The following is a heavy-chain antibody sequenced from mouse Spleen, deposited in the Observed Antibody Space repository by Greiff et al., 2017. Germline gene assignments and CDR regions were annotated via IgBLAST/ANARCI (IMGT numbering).Heavy chain of an antibody. J-gene: IGHJ3*01. V-gene: IGHV1-69*01. CDR1: GYTFTSYW. Sequence: VQLQQPGAELVMPGASVKLSCKASGYTFTSYWMHWVKQRPGQGLEWIGEIDPSDSYTNYNQKFKGKATLTVDKSSSTAYMQLSSLTSEDSAVYYCARLGSFAYWGQGTLVTVSA. CDR2: IDPSDSYT. CDR3: ARLGSFAY.